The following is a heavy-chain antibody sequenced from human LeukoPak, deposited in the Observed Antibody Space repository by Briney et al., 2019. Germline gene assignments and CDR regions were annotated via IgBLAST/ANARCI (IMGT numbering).Heavy chain of an antibody. CDR1: GYRFTSYW. D-gene: IGHD2-21*02. V-gene: IGHV5-10-1*01. CDR3: ARRALPPAYCGGDCFDAFDI. J-gene: IGHJ3*02. Sequence: GESPKISCKGSGYRFTSYWISWVRQMPGKGLEWMGRIDPSDSYTNYSPSFQGHVTISADKSISTAYLQWSSLKASDTAMYYCARRALPPAYCGGDCFDAFDIWGQGTMVTVSS. CDR2: IDPSDSYT.